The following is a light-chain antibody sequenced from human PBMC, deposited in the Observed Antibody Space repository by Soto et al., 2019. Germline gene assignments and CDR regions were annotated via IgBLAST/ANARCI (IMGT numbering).Light chain of an antibody. J-gene: IGKJ2*01. Sequence: DIQMTQSPSTLSASVGDRVTITCRASQSISSWLAWYQQKPGKAPKLLIYKASSLESGGPSRFSGSGSGTXXXXTIXSLQPDDFATYYCQQYNSYPYTFGQGTKLEIK. CDR1: QSISSW. CDR2: KAS. V-gene: IGKV1-5*03. CDR3: QQYNSYPYT.